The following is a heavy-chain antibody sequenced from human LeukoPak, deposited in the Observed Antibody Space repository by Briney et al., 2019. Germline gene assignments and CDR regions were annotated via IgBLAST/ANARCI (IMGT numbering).Heavy chain of an antibody. D-gene: IGHD6-6*01. J-gene: IGHJ3*01. CDR1: GGSFSGYL. V-gene: IGHV4-34*01. CDR2: INHSGYT. CDR3: ARHEFGSPSAAFDS. Sequence: SETLSLTCAVHGGSFSGYLWSWIRQPPGKGLEYIGEINHSGYTTYSPSLKSRVTISVDTSKNQFSLNMISVTAADTAVYYCARHEFGSPSAAFDSWGQGTMVIVSS.